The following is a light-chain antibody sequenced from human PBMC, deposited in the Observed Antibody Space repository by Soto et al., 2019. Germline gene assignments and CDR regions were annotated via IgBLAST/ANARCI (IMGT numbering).Light chain of an antibody. CDR2: SAY. CDR3: QQSYKFPRT. J-gene: IGKJ1*01. CDR1: QNIDTY. Sequence: DIQMTQSPSSLSASVGDRVTITCRASQNIDTYLNWYLQKPGQAPKLLIFSAYSLQSGVAPRFSGDASGTDFTLTSSRLQPEDFATYSCQQSYKFPRTFGQGTTV. V-gene: IGKV1-39*01.